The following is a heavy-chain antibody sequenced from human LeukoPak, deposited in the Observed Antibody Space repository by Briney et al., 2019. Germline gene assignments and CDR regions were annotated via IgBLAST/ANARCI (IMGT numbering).Heavy chain of an antibody. CDR3: AAEGDFWSGYRY. CDR1: GFTFSNYW. V-gene: IGHV3-74*01. J-gene: IGHJ4*02. CDR2: IHSVGSST. Sequence: GGSLRLSCAASGFTFSNYWMHWLRQAPGKGLVGVSRIHSVGSSTSYADSVKGRFTISRDNAKNTLYLQMNSLRAEDTSVYYCAAEGDFWSGYRYWGQGTLVTVSS. D-gene: IGHD3-3*01.